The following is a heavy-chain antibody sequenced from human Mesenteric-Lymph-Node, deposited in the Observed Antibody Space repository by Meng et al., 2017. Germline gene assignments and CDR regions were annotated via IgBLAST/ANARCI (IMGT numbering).Heavy chain of an antibody. J-gene: IGHJ3*02. CDR2: IKPDGTEG. CDR1: GFTFSSYW. CDR3: AREGRLRGAFDI. Sequence: GESLKISCAASGFTFSSYWMAWLRQARGRGLEWVANIKPDGTEGYYVDSVKGRFTISRDNTKKSLYLQMNGLKVEDTGVYYCAREGRLRGAFDIWGQGTMVTVSS. V-gene: IGHV3-7*01. D-gene: IGHD4-17*01.